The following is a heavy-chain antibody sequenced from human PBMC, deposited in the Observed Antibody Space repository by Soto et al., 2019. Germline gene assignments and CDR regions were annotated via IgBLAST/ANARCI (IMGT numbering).Heavy chain of an antibody. J-gene: IGHJ4*02. CDR3: ARGGYWRFDY. D-gene: IGHD3-3*01. V-gene: IGHV4-34*01. CDR1: GESFSGYY. CDR2: IDHSGST. Sequence: PSETLSLTCAVYGESFSGYYWTWIRQPPGKGLEWIGEIDHSGSTNYNPSLKSRVTMSVDTSKNQFSLKLSSVTAADTAVYYCARGGYWRFDYWGQGPLVTVPS.